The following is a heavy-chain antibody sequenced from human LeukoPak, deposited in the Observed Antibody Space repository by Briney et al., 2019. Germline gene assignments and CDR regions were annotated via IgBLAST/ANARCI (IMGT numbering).Heavy chain of an antibody. Sequence: GGSLRLSCAASGFTFSSYWMSWVRQAPGKGLEWVANIKQDGSEKYYVDSVKGRFTVSRDNAANSLYLQMNSLRAEDTAVYYCTRGGAAAARKRGVDYWGQGTLVTVSS. V-gene: IGHV3-7*01. CDR2: IKQDGSEK. CDR3: TRGGAAAARKRGVDY. J-gene: IGHJ4*02. CDR1: GFTFSSYW. D-gene: IGHD6-13*01.